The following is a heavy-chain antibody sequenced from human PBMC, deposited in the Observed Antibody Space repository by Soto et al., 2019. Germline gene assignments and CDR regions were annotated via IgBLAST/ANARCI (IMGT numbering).Heavy chain of an antibody. CDR1: GFTFRSYG. D-gene: IGHD2-2*01. V-gene: IGHV3-33*01. CDR2: IWFDGSKK. J-gene: IGHJ6*02. CDR3: ARDRLVPYGYGMDV. Sequence: QMQLVESGGGVVQPGRSLRLSCAASGFTFRSYGIHWVRQAPGKGLEWVALIWFDGSKKYYVNSVKGRFAVSRDNSKNTLYLQMHSLRVDDTAVYYCARDRLVPYGYGMDVWGQGTTVTVSS.